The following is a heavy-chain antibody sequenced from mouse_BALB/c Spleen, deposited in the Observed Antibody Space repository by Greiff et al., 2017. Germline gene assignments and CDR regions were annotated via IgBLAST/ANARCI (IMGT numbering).Heavy chain of an antibody. V-gene: IGHV2-9*02. CDR3: ASYRYDGFAY. J-gene: IGHJ3*01. Sequence: VHLVESGPGLVAPSQSLSITCTVSGFSLTSYGVHWVRQPPGKGLEWLGVIWAGGSTNYNSALMSRLSISKDNSKSQVFLKMNSLQTDDTAMYYCASYRYDGFAYWGQGTLVTVSA. CDR2: IWAGGST. D-gene: IGHD2-14*01. CDR1: GFSLTSYG.